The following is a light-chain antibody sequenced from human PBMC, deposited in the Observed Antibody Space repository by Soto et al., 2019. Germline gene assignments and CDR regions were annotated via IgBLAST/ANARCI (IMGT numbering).Light chain of an antibody. J-gene: IGLJ2*01. CDR2: RNN. V-gene: IGLV1-47*01. CDR1: TSNIGSKT. CDR3: AAWDDSLRGVI. Sequence: QSVLTQPPSASGTPGQRVTISCSGSTSNIGSKTVSWYQQLPGSAPRVLIYRNNQRPSGVPDRVAGSKSGTSASLAISGLRSEDEAEYYCAAWDDSLRGVIFGGGTKLTVL.